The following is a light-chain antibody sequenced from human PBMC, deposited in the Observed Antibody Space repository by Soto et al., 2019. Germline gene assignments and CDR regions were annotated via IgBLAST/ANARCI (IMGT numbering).Light chain of an antibody. CDR3: QKYNNWPPLT. Sequence: EIVMTQSPATLSVSPGERATLSCRASQSVSSNLAWNQQKPGQAPRLLIYGASTRATGIPAKFSGSGSGTEFTLTISSLQSEDFAVYYCQKYNNWPPLTFGGGTKVEIK. V-gene: IGKV3-15*01. CDR1: QSVSSN. CDR2: GAS. J-gene: IGKJ4*01.